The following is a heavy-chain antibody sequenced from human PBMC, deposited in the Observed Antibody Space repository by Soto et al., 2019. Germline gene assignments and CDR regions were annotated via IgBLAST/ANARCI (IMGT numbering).Heavy chain of an antibody. Sequence: QVQLQESGPGLLKPSETLFLTCTVSGGSISSYYWSWIRQPAGKGLEWIGRIYTSGSTNYNPSLKSRVTMSVDTSKNQFSLKLSSVTAADTAVYYCARACSSNSCYDVFDYWGQGTLVTVSS. CDR1: GGSISSYY. V-gene: IGHV4-4*07. CDR3: ARACSSNSCYDVFDY. J-gene: IGHJ4*02. D-gene: IGHD2-2*01. CDR2: IYTSGST.